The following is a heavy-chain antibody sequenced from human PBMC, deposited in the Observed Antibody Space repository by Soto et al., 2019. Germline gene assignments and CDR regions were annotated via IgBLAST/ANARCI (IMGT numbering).Heavy chain of an antibody. J-gene: IGHJ4*02. V-gene: IGHV3-30-3*01. D-gene: IGHD3-16*01. CDR1: GFTFSSYA. Sequence: QVQLVESGGGVVQPGRSLRLSCAASGFTFSSYAMHWVRQAPGKGLEWVAVISYDGSNKYYADSVKGRFTISRDNSKNTLYLQMNSLRAEDTAVYYCARVGDYAYWGQGTLVTVSS. CDR3: ARVGDYAY. CDR2: ISYDGSNK.